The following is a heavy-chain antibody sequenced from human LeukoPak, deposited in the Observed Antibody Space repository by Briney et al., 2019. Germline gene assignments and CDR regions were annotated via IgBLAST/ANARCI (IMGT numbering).Heavy chain of an antibody. J-gene: IGHJ6*02. CDR1: GFTFSSYG. CDR3: ARVSPPCYYGMDV. CDR2: IYSGGST. V-gene: IGHV3-NL1*01. Sequence: GGSLRLSCAASGFTFSSYGMHWVRQAPGKGLEWVSVIYSGGSTYYADSVKGRFTISRDNSKNTLYLQMNSLRAEDTAVYYCARVSPPCYYGMDVWGQGTTVTVSS.